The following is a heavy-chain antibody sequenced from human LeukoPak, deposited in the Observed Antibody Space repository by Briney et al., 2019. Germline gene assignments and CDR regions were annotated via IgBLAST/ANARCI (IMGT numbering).Heavy chain of an antibody. Sequence: GGSLRLSCAASGFTFSSYSMNWVRQAPGKGLEWVSSISKSSSYIYYADSLKGRFTISRDNSKNTLYLQVNSLRTEDTAFYYCAKDSLQQIALAGTAFDYWGQGTLVTVSS. CDR2: ISKSSSYI. J-gene: IGHJ4*02. D-gene: IGHD6-19*01. V-gene: IGHV3-21*04. CDR1: GFTFSSYS. CDR3: AKDSLQQIALAGTAFDY.